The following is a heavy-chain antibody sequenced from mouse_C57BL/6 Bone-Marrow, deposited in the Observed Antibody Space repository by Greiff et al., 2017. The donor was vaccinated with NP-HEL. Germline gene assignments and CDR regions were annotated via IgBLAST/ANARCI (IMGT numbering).Heavy chain of an antibody. Sequence: VKLQQSGAELAKPGASVKLSCKASGYTFTSYWMHWVKQRPGQGLEWIGYINPSSGYTKYNQKFKDKATLNAEKASSTAYMQLSSLTYEYSAVYYCARSRYGKTAQVSYYFDYWGQGTTLTVSS. CDR1: GYTFTSYW. D-gene: IGHD3-2*02. CDR2: INPSSGYT. V-gene: IGHV1-7*01. J-gene: IGHJ2*01. CDR3: ARSRYGKTAQVSYYFDY.